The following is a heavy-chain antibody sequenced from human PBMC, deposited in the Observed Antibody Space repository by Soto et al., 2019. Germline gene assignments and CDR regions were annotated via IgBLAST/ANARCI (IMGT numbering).Heavy chain of an antibody. CDR2: ISAYNGNT. V-gene: IGHV1-18*04. D-gene: IGHD3-22*01. J-gene: IGHJ4*02. Sequence: AAAVKFSFKASGYTFTSYGISWVRQAPGQGLEWMGWISAYNGNTNYAQKLQGRVTMTTDTSTSTAYMELRSLRSDDTAVYYCARGFGFYYYDSSAFDYWGQGTLVTSPQ. CDR1: GYTFTSYG. CDR3: ARGFGFYYYDSSAFDY.